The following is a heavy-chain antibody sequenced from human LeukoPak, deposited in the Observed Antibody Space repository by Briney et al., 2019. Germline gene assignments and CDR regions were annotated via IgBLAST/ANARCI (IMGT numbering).Heavy chain of an antibody. J-gene: IGHJ4*02. Sequence: PGGSLRLSCAASGFTVSSNYMSWVRQAPGKGLEWVSVIYSGGDTSYADSVKGRFTISRDNSKNTLYFQMSSLRAEDTAVYYCARSSLDGSGWAFDYWGQGTLVTVSS. CDR1: GFTVSSNY. CDR3: ARSSLDGSGWAFDY. D-gene: IGHD6-19*01. V-gene: IGHV3-53*01. CDR2: IYSGGDT.